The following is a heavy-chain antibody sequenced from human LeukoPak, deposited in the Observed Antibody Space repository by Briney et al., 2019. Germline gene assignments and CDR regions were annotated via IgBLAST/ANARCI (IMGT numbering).Heavy chain of an antibody. CDR1: GYTFTSYY. J-gene: IGHJ5*02. V-gene: IGHV1-46*01. CDR2: IIPSGGST. CDR3: AREAVWNLPFDP. D-gene: IGHD1-1*01. Sequence: ASVKVSCKASGYTFTSYYMHWVRQAPGQGLEWMGIIIPSGGSTSYAQKFQGRVTMTRDMSTSTVYMELSSLRSEDTAVYYCAREAVWNLPFDPWGQGTLVTVSS.